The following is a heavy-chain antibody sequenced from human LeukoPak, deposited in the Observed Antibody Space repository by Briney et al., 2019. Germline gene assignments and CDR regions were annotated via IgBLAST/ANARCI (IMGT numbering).Heavy chain of an antibody. CDR1: GFTFSSYW. V-gene: IGHV3-21*01. J-gene: IGHJ4*02. Sequence: GGSLRLSCAASGFTFSSYWMSWVRQAPGKGLEWVSSISSSSSYIYYADSVKGRFTISRDNAKNSLYLQMNSLRAEDTAVYYCARGDYGDYAGEWGQGTLVTVSS. CDR2: ISSSSSYI. CDR3: ARGDYGDYAGE. D-gene: IGHD4-17*01.